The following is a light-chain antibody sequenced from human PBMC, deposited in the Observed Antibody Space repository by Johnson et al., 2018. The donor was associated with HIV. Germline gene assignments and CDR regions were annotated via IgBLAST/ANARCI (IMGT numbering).Light chain of an antibody. CDR3: GTWDSSLSAYV. J-gene: IGLJ1*01. V-gene: IGLV1-51*02. CDR2: ENN. Sequence: QSMLTQPPSVSAAPGQKVTISCSGSSSNIGNNYVSWYQQFPETAPKLLIYENNKRPSGIPDRFSGSKSGTSATLGITGLQTGDEADYYCGTWDSSLSAYVFGTGTKVTVL. CDR1: SSNIGNNY.